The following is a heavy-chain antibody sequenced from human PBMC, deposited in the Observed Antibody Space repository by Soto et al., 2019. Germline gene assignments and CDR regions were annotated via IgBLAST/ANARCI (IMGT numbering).Heavy chain of an antibody. CDR3: ARRGFWSGST. CDR1: GDSINSGDFY. V-gene: IGHV4-30-4*01. J-gene: IGHJ5*02. D-gene: IGHD3-3*01. Sequence: SETLSLTCTVSGDSINSGDFYWSWIRQPPGKGLQFIGYIYYSGSIHYDPSLNGRVTISVDTSKNQFSLKVTSVTAADTAVYYCARRGFWSGSTWGQGTLVTVSS. CDR2: IYYSGSI.